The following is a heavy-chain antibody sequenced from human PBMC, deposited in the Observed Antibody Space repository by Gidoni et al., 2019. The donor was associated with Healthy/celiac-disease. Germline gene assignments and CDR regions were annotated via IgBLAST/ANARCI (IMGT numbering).Heavy chain of an antibody. V-gene: IGHV1-3*01. CDR2: INPVNGNT. CDR3: ARTNSFDY. CDR1: GYTFTNYT. J-gene: IGHJ4*02. Sequence: QVQLVQSGAELKKPGASVKVSCKASGYTFTNYTMHWVRQAPGQRLEWMGWINPVNGNTKDAQKFQGRVTITRDTSASTAYMEVSSLRSEDTAVYYCARTNSFDYWGQGTLVTVSS.